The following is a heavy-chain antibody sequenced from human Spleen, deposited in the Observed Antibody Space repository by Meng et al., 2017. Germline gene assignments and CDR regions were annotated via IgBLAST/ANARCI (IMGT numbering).Heavy chain of an antibody. D-gene: IGHD2-21*01. CDR3: AKALGWGSSPDY. Sequence: QVQPVQSGPEVKKPGASVKVSCKASDYTFTGYGVSWVRQAPGQGLEWMAWLGAHDGDTSHAPKFQGRVTVSADRPPATAYMELRSLRSDDTAVYYCAKALGWGSSPDYWGQGILVTVSS. V-gene: IGHV1-18*01. CDR2: LGAHDGDT. J-gene: IGHJ4*02. CDR1: DYTFTGYG.